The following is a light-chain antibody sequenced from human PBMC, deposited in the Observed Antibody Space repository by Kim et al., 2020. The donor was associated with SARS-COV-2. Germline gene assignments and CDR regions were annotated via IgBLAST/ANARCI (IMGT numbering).Light chain of an antibody. V-gene: IGLV3-1*01. J-gene: IGLJ2*01. CDR3: QAWDSSTAV. CDR1: KLGDKY. CDR2: QHT. Sequence: SYELTLPPSVSVSPGQTASITCSGDKLGDKYACWYQQKPGQSPVLVIYQHTKRPSGIPERFSGSNSGNTATLTISGTQAMDEADYYCQAWDSSTAVFGGGTQLTVL.